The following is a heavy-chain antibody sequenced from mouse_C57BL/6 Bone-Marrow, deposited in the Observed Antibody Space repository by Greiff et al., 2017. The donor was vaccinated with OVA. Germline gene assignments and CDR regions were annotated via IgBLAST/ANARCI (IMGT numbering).Heavy chain of an antibody. Sequence: EVQRVESGPGLVKPSQSLSITCSVTGYSITSGYYWNWIRQFPGNKLEWMGSISYDGSNNYNPSLKNRISITRDTSKNPFFLKLNSVTTEDTATYYCARYGYYEAMDYGGQGTSVTVSS. CDR1: GYSITSGYY. CDR2: ISYDGSN. D-gene: IGHD2-3*01. J-gene: IGHJ4*01. V-gene: IGHV3-6*01. CDR3: ARYGYYEAMDY.